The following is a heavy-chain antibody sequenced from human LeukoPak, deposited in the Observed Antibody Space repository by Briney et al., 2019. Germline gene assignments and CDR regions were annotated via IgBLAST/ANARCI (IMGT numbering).Heavy chain of an antibody. Sequence: PGGSLRLSCVASGFTVSSNYMSWVRQAPGQGLEWVSVIYSGGSTYYADSVKGRFTISRDNAKNTLYLQMNSLRAEDTAVYYCARTVAKVFDYWGQGTLVTVSS. CDR1: GFTVSSNY. CDR3: ARTVAKVFDY. CDR2: IYSGGST. D-gene: IGHD6-19*01. J-gene: IGHJ4*02. V-gene: IGHV3-53*01.